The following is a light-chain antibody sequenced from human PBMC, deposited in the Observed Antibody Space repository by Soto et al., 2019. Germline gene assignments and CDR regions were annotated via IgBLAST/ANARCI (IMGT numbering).Light chain of an antibody. J-gene: IGKJ4*01. CDR3: QHHCYFIG. CDR1: QPINNNY. V-gene: IGKV3-20*01. CDR2: GAS. Sequence: IVMTQSPRTLSLSPGERATLSCRASQPINNNYVAWYQQKPGQAPSLLIYGASDRATGVPDRFSGSGSGTDFALTISRLEPEYCAVYFCQHHCYFIGFGGGTKLESK.